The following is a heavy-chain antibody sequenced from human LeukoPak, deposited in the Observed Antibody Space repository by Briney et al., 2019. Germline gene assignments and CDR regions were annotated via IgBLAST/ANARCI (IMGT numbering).Heavy chain of an antibody. V-gene: IGHV3-48*01. CDR3: ARRPDYGGNTFDY. D-gene: IGHD4-23*01. CDR1: GFTYSSYG. J-gene: IGHJ4*02. CDR2: ISSSSSTI. Sequence: GGSVRLSCAASGFTYSSYGMMWLRQAPGEGGVWVSYISSSSSTIYYADSVKGRFTISRDSDKNSVYLQINCLRAEDTAVYHCARRPDYGGNTFDYWGQGTLVTVSS.